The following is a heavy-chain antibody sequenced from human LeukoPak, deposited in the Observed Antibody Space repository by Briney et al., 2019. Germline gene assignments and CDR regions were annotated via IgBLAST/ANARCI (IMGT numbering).Heavy chain of an antibody. CDR1: GFTFSRKA. D-gene: IGHD1-14*01. Sequence: GGSLRLSCVASGFTFSRKAMHWVRQAPGKGLEWVAVIWYDGSNKYYADSVQGRFTVSRDNSKNTLYLQMNSLRAADTAVYYCARSTNHYGLDVWGQGTTVTVSS. J-gene: IGHJ6*02. V-gene: IGHV3-33*01. CDR3: ARSTNHYGLDV. CDR2: IWYDGSNK.